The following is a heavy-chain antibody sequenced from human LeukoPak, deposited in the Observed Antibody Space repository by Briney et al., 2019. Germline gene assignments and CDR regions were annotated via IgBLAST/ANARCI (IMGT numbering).Heavy chain of an antibody. CDR3: ARDRRTSPFYYDILTDYDY. CDR1: GYTFTSYG. V-gene: IGHV1-18*01. Sequence: ASVKVSCKASGYTFTSYGISWVRQAPGQGLEWMGWISAYNGNTNYAQKLQGRVTMTTDTSTSTAYMELRILRSDDTAVYYCARDRRTSPFYYDILTDYDYWGQGTLVTVSS. J-gene: IGHJ4*02. CDR2: ISAYNGNT. D-gene: IGHD3-9*01.